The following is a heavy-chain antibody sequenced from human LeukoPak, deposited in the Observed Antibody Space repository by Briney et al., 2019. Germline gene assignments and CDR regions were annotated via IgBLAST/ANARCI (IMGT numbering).Heavy chain of an antibody. Sequence: SETLSLTCSVSGYSISSDCYWGWIRQPPGKGLEWIGSIYHSGSTYYNPSLKSRVTISVDTSKNQFSLKLSSVTAADTAVYYCARVDPFDPWGQGTLVTVSS. CDR1: GYSISSDCY. CDR2: IYHSGST. V-gene: IGHV4-38-2*02. J-gene: IGHJ5*02. CDR3: ARVDPFDP.